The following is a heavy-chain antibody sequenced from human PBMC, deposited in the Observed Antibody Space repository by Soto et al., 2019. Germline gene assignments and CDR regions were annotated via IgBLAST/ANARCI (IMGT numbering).Heavy chain of an antibody. CDR3: AKDHDYGDLTLDY. V-gene: IGHV3-30*18. CDR2: ISYDGSNK. D-gene: IGHD4-17*01. CDR1: GFTFSSYG. Sequence: GGSLRLSCAASGFTFSSYGMHWVRQAPGKGLEWVAVISYDGSNKYYADSVKGRFTISRDNSKNTLYLQMNSLRAEDTAVYYCAKDHDYGDLTLDYWGQGTLVTVSS. J-gene: IGHJ4*02.